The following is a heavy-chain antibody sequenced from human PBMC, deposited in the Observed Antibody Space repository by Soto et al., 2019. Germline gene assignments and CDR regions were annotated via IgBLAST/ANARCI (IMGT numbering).Heavy chain of an antibody. J-gene: IGHJ4*02. V-gene: IGHV1-8*01. CDR1: GFTYISYD. D-gene: IGHD1-26*01. CDR3: ATHSGRYHFDN. CDR2: MNPKSGNT. Sequence: GASVKVSCKASGFTYISYDINWVRQATGQGLEWMGWMNPKSGNTGYAQKFQGRVTMTRNTSISTAYMELSSLRPEDTAIYYCATHSGRYHFDNWGQGTLVTVSS.